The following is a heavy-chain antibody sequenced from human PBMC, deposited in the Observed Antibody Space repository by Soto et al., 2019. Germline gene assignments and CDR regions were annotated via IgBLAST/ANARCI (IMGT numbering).Heavy chain of an antibody. Sequence: PGGSLRLSCAASGFTFSSDSMNWVRQAPGKGLEWVSSISSSSSYIYYADSVKGRFTISRDNAKSSLYLQMNSLRAEDTAVYYCATPSGSYFRFDYWGQGTLVTVSS. CDR3: ATPSGSYFRFDY. D-gene: IGHD1-26*01. CDR1: GFTFSSDS. CDR2: ISSSSSYI. J-gene: IGHJ4*02. V-gene: IGHV3-21*01.